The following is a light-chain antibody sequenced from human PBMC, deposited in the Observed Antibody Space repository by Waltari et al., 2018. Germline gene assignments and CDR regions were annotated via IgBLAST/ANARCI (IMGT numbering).Light chain of an antibody. V-gene: IGLV1-47*01. Sequence: QSVLTQPPSASGTPGQRGTISCSGRSSNIGSKYLYWYHQPPGTAPKLLIYRNNQRPSGVPDRFSGSKSGTSASLAISGLRSEDEADYYCAAWDDSLSGQVFGGGTKLTVL. CDR3: AAWDDSLSGQV. J-gene: IGLJ3*02. CDR1: SSNIGSKY. CDR2: RNN.